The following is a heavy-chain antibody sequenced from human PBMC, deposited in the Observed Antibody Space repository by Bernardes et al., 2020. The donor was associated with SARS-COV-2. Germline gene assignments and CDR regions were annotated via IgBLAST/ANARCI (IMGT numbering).Heavy chain of an antibody. Sequence: GGSLRLSCAASGFSFSAYPMNWVRQAPGKGLEWVANIRSDTTDVYYADSVKGRFTISRDNTQNSLYLQMNSLRVEDTAVYYCASDSKYSFDIWGQGTMVTVSS. D-gene: IGHD2-15*01. CDR3: ASDSKYSFDI. CDR1: GFSFSAYP. J-gene: IGHJ3*02. V-gene: IGHV3-48*01. CDR2: IRSDTTDV.